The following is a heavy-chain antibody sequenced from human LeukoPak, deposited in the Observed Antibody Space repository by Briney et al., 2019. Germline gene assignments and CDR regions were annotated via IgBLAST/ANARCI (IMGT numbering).Heavy chain of an antibody. D-gene: IGHD6-13*01. Sequence: GGSLRLSCAASGFAVSSKYMSWVRQAPGKGLEWVSVIYSGGDTYYADSVKGRFTISRDNSKNMIYLEMSSLKAEDTAVYYCARDRIAAAGTDDYWGQGTLVTVSS. V-gene: IGHV3-66*01. J-gene: IGHJ4*02. CDR1: GFAVSSKY. CDR3: ARDRIAAAGTDDY. CDR2: IYSGGDT.